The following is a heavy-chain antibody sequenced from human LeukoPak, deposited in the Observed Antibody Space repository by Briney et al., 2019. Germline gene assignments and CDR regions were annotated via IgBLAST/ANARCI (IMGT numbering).Heavy chain of an antibody. CDR2: INGGGNTT. J-gene: IGHJ6*03. D-gene: IGHD6-19*01. CDR3: TKELHVAVAVADYYFYMGI. CDR1: GFAFSSFA. V-gene: IGHV3-23*01. Sequence: GGSLRLSCAASGFAFSSFAMGWVRRSPGKGLEWLSTINGGGNTTFYADSVKGRFTISRDNSKNTLYLHMDSLRPDDTAIYYCTKELHVAVAVADYYFYMGIWGRGAAVTVSS.